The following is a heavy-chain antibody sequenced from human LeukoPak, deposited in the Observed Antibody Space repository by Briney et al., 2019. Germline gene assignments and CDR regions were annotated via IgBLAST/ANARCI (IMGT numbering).Heavy chain of an antibody. V-gene: IGHV4-61*01. CDR2: VYYSGRT. Sequence: KPSETLSLTCGVSGGSVSSDTYYWHWIRRSPGKGLGWVGFVYYSGRTKYNPSLKSRVTMSIDTSKNQVSLRLTSVTAADTAMYFCVREASTSYYGSSGYYRQTETFDVWGLGTMVTVSS. CDR3: VREASTSYYGSSGYYRQTETFDV. J-gene: IGHJ3*01. CDR1: GGSVSSDTYY. D-gene: IGHD3-22*01.